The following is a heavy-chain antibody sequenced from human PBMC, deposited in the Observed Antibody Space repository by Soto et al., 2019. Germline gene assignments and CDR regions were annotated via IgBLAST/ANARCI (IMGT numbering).Heavy chain of an antibody. V-gene: IGHV4-34*01. J-gene: IGHJ5*02. CDR2: INHSGIT. Sequence: SETLSLTCAVYGGSFSGYYWSWIRQPPGKGLEWIGEINHSGITNYNPSLKSRVTISVDTSKNQFSLKLSSVTAADTAVYYCARRLDPLYSRSSEYWLDPWGKGQLVTVS. D-gene: IGHD6-6*01. CDR3: ARRLDPLYSRSSEYWLDP. CDR1: GGSFSGYY.